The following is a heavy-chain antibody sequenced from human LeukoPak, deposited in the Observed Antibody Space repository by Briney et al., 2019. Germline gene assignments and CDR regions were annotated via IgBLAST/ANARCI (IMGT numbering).Heavy chain of an antibody. CDR3: ARENGGGYYGMDV. CDR2: INHSGST. Sequence: PSETLSLTCAVYGGSFSDYYWSWIRQPPGKGLEWIEEINHSGSTNYNPSLKSRVTISVDTSKKQFSLKLRFVTAADTAVYYCARENGGGYYGMDVWGQGTTVTVSS. D-gene: IGHD2-8*01. J-gene: IGHJ6*02. V-gene: IGHV4-34*01. CDR1: GGSFSDYY.